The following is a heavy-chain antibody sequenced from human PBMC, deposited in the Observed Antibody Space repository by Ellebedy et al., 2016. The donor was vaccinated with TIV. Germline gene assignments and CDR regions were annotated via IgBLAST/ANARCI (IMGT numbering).Heavy chain of an antibody. CDR1: GGSISTYY. CDR3: ARYGFGSGFFDY. J-gene: IGHJ4*02. Sequence: SETLSLXXTVSGGSISTYYWSWIRQPPGKGLEWIGYIYPGGSTNYNPSLESRVTISIDRSKNQFSLRLTSVTAADTSVYYCARYGFGSGFFDYWGQGTLVTVSS. V-gene: IGHV4-4*09. D-gene: IGHD3-10*01. CDR2: IYPGGST.